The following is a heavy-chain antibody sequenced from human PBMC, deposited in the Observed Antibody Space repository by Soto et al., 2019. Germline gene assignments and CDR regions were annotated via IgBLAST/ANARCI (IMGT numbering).Heavy chain of an antibody. V-gene: IGHV4-61*01. CDR3: ARVGRTSLDFDY. Sequence: LDTLSLTCAFCRRKVRSGRYYLSWIRPPPGKGLEWIGYIYYSESTNYNPSLKRRVTISVDTSKNQFSLQLSSVTAADAAVYYCARVGRTSLDFDYWGQGKLVTV. D-gene: IGHD1-1*01. CDR1: RRKVRSGRYY. CDR2: IYYSEST. J-gene: IGHJ4*02.